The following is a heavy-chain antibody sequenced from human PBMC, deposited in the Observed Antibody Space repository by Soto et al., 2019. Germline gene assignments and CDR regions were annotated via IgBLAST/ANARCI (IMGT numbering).Heavy chain of an antibody. D-gene: IGHD3-9*01. Sequence: PGGSLRLSCAVSGFTFSNYAMSWVRQAPGKGLEWVSAISGSGGSTYYADSVKGRFTISRDNSKNTLYLQMNSLRAEDTAVYYCAKDVLRYFDWSDAFDIWGQGTMVTVSS. J-gene: IGHJ3*02. CDR3: AKDVLRYFDWSDAFDI. CDR1: GFTFSNYA. CDR2: ISGSGGST. V-gene: IGHV3-23*01.